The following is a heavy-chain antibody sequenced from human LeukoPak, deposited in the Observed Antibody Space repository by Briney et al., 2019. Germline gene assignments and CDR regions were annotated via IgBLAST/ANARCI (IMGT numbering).Heavy chain of an antibody. CDR1: GGSISSSSYY. CDR2: IYSSGST. Sequence: PSETLSLTCTVSGGSISSSSYYWGWIRQPPGKGLEWIGSIYSSGSTNYNPSLKSRVTISEDTSKNQFSLKLSSVTAADTAVYYCARDPLSYDSSGYSGMDVWGQGTTVTVSS. D-gene: IGHD3-22*01. CDR3: ARDPLSYDSSGYSGMDV. V-gene: IGHV4-39*07. J-gene: IGHJ6*02.